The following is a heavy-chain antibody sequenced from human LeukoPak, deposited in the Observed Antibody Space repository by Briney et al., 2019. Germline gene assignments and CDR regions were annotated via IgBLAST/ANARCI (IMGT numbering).Heavy chain of an antibody. V-gene: IGHV4-59*08. CDR3: ARNDYYGSGLYFDY. CDR2: IYYSGST. CDR1: GGSISSYY. Sequence: SETLSLTCTVSGGSISSYYWTWIRQPPGKGLEWIGYIYYSGSTNYNPSLKSRVTISVDTSKNQFSLKLSSVTAADTAVYYCARNDYYGSGLYFDYWGQGTLVTVSS. D-gene: IGHD3-10*01. J-gene: IGHJ4*02.